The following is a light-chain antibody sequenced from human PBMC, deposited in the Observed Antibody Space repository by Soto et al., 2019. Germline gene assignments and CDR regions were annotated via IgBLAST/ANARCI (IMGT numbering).Light chain of an antibody. CDR3: SSYTDSSNYV. Sequence: QSALTQPASVSGSPGQSITISCAGTMRDVGAYNLVSWYQQHPGRAPKLMIYQVTNRPSGVSNRFSGSRSGNTASLTISGLQAEDEADYYCSSYTDSSNYVFGTGTKLTVL. CDR2: QVT. J-gene: IGLJ1*01. V-gene: IGLV2-14*01. CDR1: MRDVGAYNL.